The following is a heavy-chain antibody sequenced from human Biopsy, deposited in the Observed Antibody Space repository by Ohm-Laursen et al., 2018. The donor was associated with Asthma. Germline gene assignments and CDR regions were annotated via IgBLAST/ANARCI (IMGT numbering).Heavy chain of an antibody. J-gene: IGHJ6*02. Sequence: SVSVSRTTSGYTFNSAGITWVRQAPGQGLVWMGWISVYNGNTKVAQKLQDRVTMITDTSTSTAYMELRSLRSDDTAVYFCARAVDYSHYYGIDVWGQGTTVTVS. CDR1: GYTFNSAG. CDR3: ARAVDYSHYYGIDV. V-gene: IGHV1-18*01. D-gene: IGHD3-10*01. CDR2: ISVYNGNT.